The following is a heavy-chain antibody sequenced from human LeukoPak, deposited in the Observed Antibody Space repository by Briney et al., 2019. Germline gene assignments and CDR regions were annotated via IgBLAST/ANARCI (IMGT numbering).Heavy chain of an antibody. D-gene: IGHD6-19*01. V-gene: IGHV3-30*02. Sequence: GGSLRLSCAASGFTLSNYGMHWVRQAPGKGLEWVAFIRYDGSDKYYAASLKGRFTISRDNSNNTLELQMNSLRTEDTAMYYCAKGYASGWPYFDYWGQGTLVTVSS. CDR2: IRYDGSDK. J-gene: IGHJ4*02. CDR1: GFTLSNYG. CDR3: AKGYASGWPYFDY.